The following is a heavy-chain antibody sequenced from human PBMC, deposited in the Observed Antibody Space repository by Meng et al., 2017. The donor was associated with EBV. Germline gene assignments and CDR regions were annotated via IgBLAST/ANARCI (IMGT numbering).Heavy chain of an antibody. J-gene: IGHJ4*02. CDR3: ARVGYSVHDVSFKDF. CDR2: VSHSGRT. CDR1: GGSFTDYY. D-gene: IGHD5/OR15-5a*01. V-gene: IGHV4-34*01. Sequence: QVLLRQWGAGLLKPSETLSLSCAVYGGSFTDYYWSWIRQAPGKSLEWIGEVSHSGRTRYNPSLKSRVSMSADVSKKQFSLKMKSVTAADTGVYFCARVGYSVHDVSFKDFWGQGTLVTVSS.